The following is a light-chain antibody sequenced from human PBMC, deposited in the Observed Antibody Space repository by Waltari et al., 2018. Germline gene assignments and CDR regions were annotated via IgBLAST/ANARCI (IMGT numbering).Light chain of an antibody. J-gene: IGKJ2*01. V-gene: IGKV1-39*01. CDR3: QQSYSTPYT. CDR2: VAS. CDR1: QIISSY. Sequence: DIQMTQSPSSLSASVGDRVTITCRASQIISSYLNWYQQKPGKAPKLLIYVASSLQGGAPSRFSGSGSGTDFTLTISSLQPEEFATYYCQQSYSTPYTFGQVTKLEIK.